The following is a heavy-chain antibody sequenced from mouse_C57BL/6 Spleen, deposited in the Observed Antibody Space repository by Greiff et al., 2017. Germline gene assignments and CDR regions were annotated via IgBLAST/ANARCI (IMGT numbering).Heavy chain of an antibody. V-gene: IGHV1-69*01. D-gene: IGHD2-10*02. CDR1: GYTFTSYW. J-gene: IGHJ4*01. Sequence: QVQLQQPGAELVMPGASVKLSCKASGYTFTSYWMHWVKQRPGQGLEWIGEIDPSDSYTNYNQKFKGKSTLTVDKSSSTAYMQLSSLTSEDSAVYYCARSSILYAMDYWGQGTSVTVSS. CDR2: IDPSDSYT. CDR3: ARSSILYAMDY.